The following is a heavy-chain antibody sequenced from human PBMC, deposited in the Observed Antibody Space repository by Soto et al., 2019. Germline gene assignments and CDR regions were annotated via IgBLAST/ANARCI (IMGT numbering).Heavy chain of an antibody. Sequence: SETLSLTCNVSCASMSSYYWSWVRQPPGKGLEWIGYIFHTGSSNYSPSLKSRVTISVDTSKNQFSLKLSSVTAADTAVYYCARERPDGARLDPWGQGTLVTVS. J-gene: IGHJ5*02. V-gene: IGHV4-59*12. D-gene: IGHD6-6*01. CDR2: IFHTGSS. CDR1: CASMSSYY. CDR3: ARERPDGARLDP.